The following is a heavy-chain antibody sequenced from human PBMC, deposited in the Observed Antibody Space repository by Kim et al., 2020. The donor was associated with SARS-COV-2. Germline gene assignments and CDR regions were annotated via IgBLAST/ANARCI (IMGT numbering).Heavy chain of an antibody. D-gene: IGHD5-18*01. CDR3: AHRGIQLYYGMDV. V-gene: IGHV2-5*01. J-gene: IGHJ6*02. Sequence: YSPALKSRLTITKDTSKNQVVLTMTNMDPVDTATYYCAHRGIQLYYGMDVWGQGTTVTVSS.